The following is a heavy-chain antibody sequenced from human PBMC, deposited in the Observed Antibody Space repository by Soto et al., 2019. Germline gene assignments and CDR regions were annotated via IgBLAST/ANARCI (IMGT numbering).Heavy chain of an antibody. Sequence: GASVKVSCKASGYTYTSHAIHWVRQAPGQRLEWMGWINAGNGNTKYSQRFQGRITITRDTSASTAYMELSSLRSEDTAVYYCSRDYYYDSSGHNDYWGQGTQVTVS. CDR2: INAGNGNT. CDR3: SRDYYYDSSGHNDY. D-gene: IGHD3-22*01. CDR1: GYTYTSHA. V-gene: IGHV1-3*01. J-gene: IGHJ4*02.